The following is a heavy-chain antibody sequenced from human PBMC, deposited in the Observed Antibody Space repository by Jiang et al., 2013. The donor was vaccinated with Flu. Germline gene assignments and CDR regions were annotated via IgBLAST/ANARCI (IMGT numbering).Heavy chain of an antibody. CDR3: ARILFVVATINEQNFFDY. J-gene: IGHJ4*02. CDR2: ISDSTSTI. Sequence: QLLESGGGLVKPGGSLRLSCAASGFTFSSYSMTWVRQAPGKGLEWVSYISDSTSTINYADSVKGRFTISRDNAKNSLFLQMNSLRAEDTAVYFCARILFVVATINEQNFFDYWGQGTPVTVSS. V-gene: IGHV3-48*04. D-gene: IGHD5-12*01. CDR1: GFTFSSYS.